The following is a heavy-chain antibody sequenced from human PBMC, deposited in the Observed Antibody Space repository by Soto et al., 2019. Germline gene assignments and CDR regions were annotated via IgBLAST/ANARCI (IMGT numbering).Heavy chain of an antibody. CDR3: ARPQSAAFAWADES. CDR1: GFSVSSNY. J-gene: IGHJ5*02. V-gene: IGHV3-53*01. D-gene: IGHD1-26*01. Sequence: EVRLVESGGGLIQPGGSLRLSCVVAGFSVSSNYMSWVRQAPGKGLEWVTVVSDVERANYADSVKGRFTVSSDISERTVLLHMDSLRAEDTAVYYYARPQSAAFAWADESWVQGTLVIVSS. CDR2: VSDVERA.